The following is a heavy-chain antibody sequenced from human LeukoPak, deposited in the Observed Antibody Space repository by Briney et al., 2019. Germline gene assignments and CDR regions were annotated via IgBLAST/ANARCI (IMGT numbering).Heavy chain of an antibody. CDR1: GFTFSSYA. J-gene: IGHJ2*01. CDR3: GKDTASSWWYFDL. D-gene: IGHD5-18*01. Sequence: PGGALRLSCAASGFTFSSYAMHWVRQAPGKGLEWVAVISYDGSNKYYADSVKGRFTISRDNSKNTLYLQMNSLRAEDTAVYYCGKDTASSWWYFDLWGRGTLVTVSS. CDR2: ISYDGSNK. V-gene: IGHV3-30*18.